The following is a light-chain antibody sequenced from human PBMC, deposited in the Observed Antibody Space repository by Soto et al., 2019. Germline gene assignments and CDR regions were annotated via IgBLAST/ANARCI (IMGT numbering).Light chain of an antibody. J-gene: IGKJ4*01. CDR3: QQSYSTPQVT. Sequence: DIQMTQSPSSLSASVGDRVTITCRASQSITSYLNWYQQKPGKAPKLLIYATSSLQSGVPSRFSGSGSGTDFTLTINSLQPDDFASYYCQQSYSTPQVTCGGGTKVEI. CDR2: ATS. V-gene: IGKV1-39*01. CDR1: QSITSY.